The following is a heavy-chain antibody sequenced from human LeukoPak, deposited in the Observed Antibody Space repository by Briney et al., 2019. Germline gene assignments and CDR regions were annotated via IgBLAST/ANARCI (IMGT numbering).Heavy chain of an antibody. CDR3: ARHSYSNYLLPFSLDFDY. Sequence: SGKVSSKXSGGTFSSYAISWVQQAPGPRLGWMGRIMPIFGTANYAQKFQGRVTITAADSTSTAYMELSSLRSEDTAVYYCARHSYSNYLLPFSLDFDYWGQGTLVTVSS. CDR2: IMPIFGTA. J-gene: IGHJ4*02. CDR1: GGTFSSYA. V-gene: IGHV1-69*01. D-gene: IGHD4-11*01.